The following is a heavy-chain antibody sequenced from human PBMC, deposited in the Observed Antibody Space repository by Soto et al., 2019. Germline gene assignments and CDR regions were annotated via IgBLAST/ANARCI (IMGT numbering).Heavy chain of an antibody. CDR1: GGTFSSYA. D-gene: IGHD6-6*01. CDR2: IIPIFGTA. V-gene: IGHV1-69*13. J-gene: IGHJ4*02. CDR3: ARLTAARYKLDY. Sequence: SVKVSCKASGGTFSSYAISWVRQAPGQGLEWMGGIIPIFGTANYAQKFQGRVTITADESTSTAYMELSSLRSEDTAVYYCARLTAARYKLDYSRQGTSVTVSS.